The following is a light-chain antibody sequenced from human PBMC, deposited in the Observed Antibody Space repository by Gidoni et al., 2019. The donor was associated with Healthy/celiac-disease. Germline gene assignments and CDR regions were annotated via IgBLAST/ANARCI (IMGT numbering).Light chain of an antibody. CDR2: DAS. J-gene: IGKJ4*01. V-gene: IGKV3-11*01. Sequence: EIVLPQSPATLSLSPGERATLSCRASQSVSSYLAWYQQKPGQAPRLLIYDASNRATGIPARFSGSGSGTDFTLTISSLEPEDLAVYYCQQRSNWPQLTFGGGTKVEIK. CDR3: QQRSNWPQLT. CDR1: QSVSSY.